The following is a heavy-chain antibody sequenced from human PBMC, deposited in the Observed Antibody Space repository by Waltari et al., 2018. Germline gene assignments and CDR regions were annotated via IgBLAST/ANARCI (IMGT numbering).Heavy chain of an antibody. Sequence: QVQLQESGPGLVKPSQTLSLTCTVSGGSISRGGYYWSWIRPHPRTGLEWIGYIYYRGSTYYNPSLKSRVTISVDTSKNQFSLKLSSVTAADTAVYYCARDQGGLTVTTFQWGLWYFDLWGRGTLVTVSS. J-gene: IGHJ2*01. CDR3: ARDQGGLTVTTFQWGLWYFDL. V-gene: IGHV4-31*03. CDR2: IYYRGST. D-gene: IGHD4-17*01. CDR1: GGSISRGGYY.